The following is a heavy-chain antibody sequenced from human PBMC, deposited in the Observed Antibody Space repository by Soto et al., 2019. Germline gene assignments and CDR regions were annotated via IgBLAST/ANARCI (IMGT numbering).Heavy chain of an antibody. CDR2: LYYGRSA. Sequence: QVQLQESGPGLVKPSETLSLTCAVSGDSISSYYCMWIRQPPGKGLESIGYLYYGRSANYNPSLKRRVALSVDTSTNQCALTLSSMTAADTAVYYCAIRSMAVVPEYWGQGTLVTVSS. CDR3: AIRSMAVVPEY. V-gene: IGHV4-59*01. CDR1: GDSISSYY. D-gene: IGHD3-22*01. J-gene: IGHJ4*02.